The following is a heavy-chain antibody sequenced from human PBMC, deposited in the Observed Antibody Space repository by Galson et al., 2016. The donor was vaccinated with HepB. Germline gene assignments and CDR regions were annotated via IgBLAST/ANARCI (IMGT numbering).Heavy chain of an antibody. Sequence: SETLSLTCAVSGDSISSSSYYWAWLRQPPGKGLEWIGSISYAGKTFYTPSLKDRVPISVDKSKNQFSLSLNSVTAADTAMYYCARLGWVTARFDPWGQGTLVTVSS. CDR1: GDSISSSSYY. CDR2: ISYAGKT. CDR3: ARLGWVTARFDP. J-gene: IGHJ5*02. D-gene: IGHD2-21*02. V-gene: IGHV4-39*01.